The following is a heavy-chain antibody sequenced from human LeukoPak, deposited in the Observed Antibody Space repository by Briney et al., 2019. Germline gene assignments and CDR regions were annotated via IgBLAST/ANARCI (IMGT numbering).Heavy chain of an antibody. D-gene: IGHD6-19*01. CDR1: GFTFSSYA. CDR2: LSYVGSNK. V-gene: IGHV3-30-3*01. Sequence: PGGSLRLSGEALGFTFSSYAMHWVRQAPGKGLEWVAVLSYVGSNKYSAASVRGRFPFSRDNSKNTLYLQMNSLRAEVTAVYYCAREEGIAVAGRGFDYWGQGTLVTVSS. CDR3: AREEGIAVAGRGFDY. J-gene: IGHJ4*02.